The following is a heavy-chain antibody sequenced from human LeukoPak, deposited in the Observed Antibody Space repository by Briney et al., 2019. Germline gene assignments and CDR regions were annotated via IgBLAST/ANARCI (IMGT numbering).Heavy chain of an antibody. CDR3: ARVRHTSGWGFDY. J-gene: IGHJ4*02. Sequence: PGGSLRLSCAASGFTFSSYEMNWVRQAPGKGLEWVSIIYSGGTTYYADSVKGRFTISRDNSKNTLYLQMNSLRADDTAVYFCARVRHTSGWGFDYWGQGTLVTVSS. CDR2: IYSGGTT. CDR1: GFTFSSYE. V-gene: IGHV3-53*01. D-gene: IGHD6-19*01.